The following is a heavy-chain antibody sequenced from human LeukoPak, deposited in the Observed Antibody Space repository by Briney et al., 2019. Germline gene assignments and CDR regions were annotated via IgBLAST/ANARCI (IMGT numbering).Heavy chain of an antibody. CDR2: ISGSGGST. J-gene: IGHJ4*02. V-gene: IGHV3-23*01. D-gene: IGHD3-10*01. CDR3: ATGPKSYYGSGSRYFDY. CDR1: GFTFSSYA. Sequence: GGSLRLSCVVTGFTFSSYAMGWVRQAPGKGLEWVSAISGSGGSTYYADSVRGRFTICRDNSKNTLYLQMNSLRAEDTAVYYCATGPKSYYGSGSRYFDYWGQGTLVTVSS.